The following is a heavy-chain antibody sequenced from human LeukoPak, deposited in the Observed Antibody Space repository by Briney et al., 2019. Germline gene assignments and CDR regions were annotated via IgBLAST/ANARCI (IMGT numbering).Heavy chain of an antibody. J-gene: IGHJ6*03. CDR1: GFTFRSYA. Sequence: PGGSLRLSCSASGFTFRSYAVHWVRQAPGKGLEWVAVISYDGSNKKYGDSVKGRFTISRDNSKNTLYLQMNSLRAEDTAVYYCAKEKTYYDFWSGLGIKDWGYYYYYMDVWGKGTTVTVSS. V-gene: IGHV3-30*04. D-gene: IGHD3-3*01. CDR3: AKEKTYYDFWSGLGIKDWGYYYYYMDV. CDR2: ISYDGSNK.